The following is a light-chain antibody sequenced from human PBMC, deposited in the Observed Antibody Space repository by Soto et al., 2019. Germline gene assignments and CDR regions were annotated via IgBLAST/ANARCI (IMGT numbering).Light chain of an antibody. J-gene: IGLJ3*02. CDR1: SGTVSASNH. CDR2: NNN. V-gene: IGLV8-61*01. Sequence: QAVVTQAASVSVSPGPTVTITCGLSSGTVSASNHPSWYQQTPGQAPRTLIYNNNTRSSGVPARFSGSIRGNKAALTITGAQADEESDYYWVLYMGRGILVFGGGTKLTVL. CDR3: VLYMGRGILV.